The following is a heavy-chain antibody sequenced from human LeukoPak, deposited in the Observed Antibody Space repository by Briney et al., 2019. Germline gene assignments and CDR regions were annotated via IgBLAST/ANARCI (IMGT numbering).Heavy chain of an antibody. V-gene: IGHV4-61*08. Sequence: PSETLSLTCTVSGGSISSGDYYWSWIRQPPGKGLEWIGYIYYSGSTNYNPSLKSRVTISVDTSKNQFSLKLSSVTAADTAVYYCASQAVATNYFDYWGQGTLVTVSS. D-gene: IGHD5-12*01. CDR3: ASQAVATNYFDY. CDR1: GGSISSGDYY. J-gene: IGHJ4*02. CDR2: IYYSGST.